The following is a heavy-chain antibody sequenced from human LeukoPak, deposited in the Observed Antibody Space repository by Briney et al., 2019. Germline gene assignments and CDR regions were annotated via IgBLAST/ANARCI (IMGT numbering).Heavy chain of an antibody. J-gene: IGHJ4*02. CDR1: GGTFSSYA. CDR2: ISAYNGNT. Sequence: GASVTVSCTASGGTFSSYAISWVRQAPGQGLEWMGWISAYNGNTNYAQKLQGRVTMTTDTSTSTAYMELRSLRSDDTAVYYCARDRYSGSYYWSQRPPRLYYFDYWGQGTLVTVSS. V-gene: IGHV1-18*01. CDR3: ARDRYSGSYYWSQRPPRLYYFDY. D-gene: IGHD1-26*01.